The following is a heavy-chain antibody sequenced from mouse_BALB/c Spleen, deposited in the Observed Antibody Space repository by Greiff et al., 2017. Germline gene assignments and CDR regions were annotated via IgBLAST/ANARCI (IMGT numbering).Heavy chain of an antibody. D-gene: IGHD4-1*01. CDR3: ARPLVLDFDY. V-gene: IGHV1S81*02. CDR1: GYTFTSYW. Sequence: QVQLQQPGAELVKPGASVKLSCKASGYTFTSYWMHWVKQRPGQGLEWIGEINPSNGRTNYNEKFKRKATLTVDKSSSTAYMQLSSLTSEDSAVYYCARPLVLDFDYWGQGTTLTVSA. CDR2: INPSNGRT. J-gene: IGHJ2*01.